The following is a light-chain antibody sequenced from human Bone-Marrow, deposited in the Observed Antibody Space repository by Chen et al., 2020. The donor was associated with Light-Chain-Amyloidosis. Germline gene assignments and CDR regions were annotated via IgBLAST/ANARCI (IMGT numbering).Light chain of an antibody. CDR2: RDT. CDR3: QSADSSGTYEVI. CDR1: DLPTKY. V-gene: IGLV3-25*03. Sequence: SYELTQPPSVSVYPGQTYLITCSEDDLPTKYAYWYQQKPGQAPVLVIHRDTERPSGISERFSGSSSGTTATLTISGVQAEDEADYHCQSADSSGTYEVIFGGGTKLTVL. J-gene: IGLJ2*01.